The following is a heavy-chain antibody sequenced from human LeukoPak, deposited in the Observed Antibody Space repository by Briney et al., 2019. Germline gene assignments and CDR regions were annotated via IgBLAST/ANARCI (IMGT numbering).Heavy chain of an antibody. V-gene: IGHV5-51*01. D-gene: IGHD1-26*01. Sequence: GESLKISCKGSGYSFTSYWIGWVRQMPGKGLEWMGIIYPGGSDTRYSPSFQGQVTISADKSISTAYLQWSSLKASDTAMYYCARRQYSESWYFDYWGQGTLVTVSS. J-gene: IGHJ4*02. CDR2: IYPGGSDT. CDR3: ARRQYSESWYFDY. CDR1: GYSFTSYW.